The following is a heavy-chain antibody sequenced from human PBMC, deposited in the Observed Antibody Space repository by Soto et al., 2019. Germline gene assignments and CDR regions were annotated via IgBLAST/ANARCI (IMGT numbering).Heavy chain of an antibody. CDR1: GYTFTNYG. J-gene: IGHJ1*01. V-gene: IGHV1-18*01. Sequence: GPGVKKPGASVKVSCKASGYTFTNYGISWVRQAPGQGLEWMGWISAYNGITNYAQRFQGRVVMTTDTSTNIAYMELTSLTSDDPAVYFGTRMSQVLRSPGAYWGQGTLVTVSA. D-gene: IGHD1-26*01. CDR2: ISAYNGIT. CDR3: TRMSQVLRSPGAY.